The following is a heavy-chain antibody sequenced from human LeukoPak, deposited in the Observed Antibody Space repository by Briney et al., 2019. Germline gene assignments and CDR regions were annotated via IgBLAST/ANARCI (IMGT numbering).Heavy chain of an antibody. J-gene: IGHJ4*02. CDR3: AKRGVVIRVILVGFHREAYYFDS. CDR2: ISYDGSNK. CDR1: GFTFSSYA. V-gene: IGHV3-30*04. D-gene: IGHD3-22*01. Sequence: GGSLRLSCAASGFTFSSYAMHWVRQAPGKGLEWVAVISYDGSNKYYADSVKGRFTISRDNPKNTLYLQMNSLRAEDTAVYFCAKRGVVIRVILVGFHREAYYFDSWGQGALVTVSS.